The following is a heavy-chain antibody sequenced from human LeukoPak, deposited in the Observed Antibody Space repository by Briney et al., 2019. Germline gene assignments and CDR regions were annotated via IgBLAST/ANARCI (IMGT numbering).Heavy chain of an antibody. CDR3: ARVAAGYSVNYFDY. CDR1: EFAFSTYN. D-gene: IGHD4-23*01. Sequence: GGSLRLSCAASEFAFSTYNMNWVRQAPGKGLEWVSYISTGSSTTYCADSVKGRFTISRDNVENSLYLQMNSLRDEDTAVYYCARVAAGYSVNYFDYWGQGTLVTVSS. CDR2: ISTGSSTT. V-gene: IGHV3-48*02. J-gene: IGHJ4*02.